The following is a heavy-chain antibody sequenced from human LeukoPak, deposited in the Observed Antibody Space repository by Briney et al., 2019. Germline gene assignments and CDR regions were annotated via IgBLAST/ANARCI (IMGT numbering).Heavy chain of an antibody. D-gene: IGHD3-22*01. CDR3: ARADDSSGYYGGGHFDY. CDR1: GFTFSSYS. J-gene: IGHJ4*02. CDR2: ISSSSYI. V-gene: IGHV3-21*01. Sequence: KTGGSLRLSCAASGFTFSSYSMNWVRQAPGKGLEWVSSISSSSYIYYADSVKGRFTISRDNAKNSLYLQMNSLRAEDTAVYYCARADDSSGYYGGGHFDYWGRGTLVTVSS.